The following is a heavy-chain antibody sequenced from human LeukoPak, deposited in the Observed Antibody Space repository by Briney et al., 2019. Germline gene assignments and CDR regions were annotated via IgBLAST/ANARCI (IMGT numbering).Heavy chain of an antibody. D-gene: IGHD1-1*01. J-gene: IGHJ4*01. V-gene: IGHV4-59*08. Sequence: SETLSLTCTVSGGSISSCYWRWLRQPPGKGLEWIGYIYYSGSTNYNPSLKSRVTISVDTSKNQFSLKLSSVTAADTAVYYCARHMGLGYTYFYPDFDYWGQGTLVTVSS. CDR2: IYYSGST. CDR3: ARHMGLGYTYFYPDFDY. CDR1: GGSISSCY.